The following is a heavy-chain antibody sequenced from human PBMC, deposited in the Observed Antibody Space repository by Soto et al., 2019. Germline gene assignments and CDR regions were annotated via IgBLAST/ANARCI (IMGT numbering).Heavy chain of an antibody. CDR3: AGSIAAPNYYYGMDV. J-gene: IGHJ6*02. Sequence: ASVKVSCKASGGTFSSDAISWVRQAPGQGLEWMGGIIPIFGTANYAQKFQGRVTITADKSTSTAYMELSSLRSEDTAVYYCAGSIAAPNYYYGMDVWGQGTTVTVSS. CDR2: IIPIFGTA. V-gene: IGHV1-69*06. D-gene: IGHD6-6*01. CDR1: GGTFSSDA.